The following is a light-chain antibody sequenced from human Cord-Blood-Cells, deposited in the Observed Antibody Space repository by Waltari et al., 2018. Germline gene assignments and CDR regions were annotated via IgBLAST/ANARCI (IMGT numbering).Light chain of an antibody. J-gene: IGLJ1*01. CDR1: SSDVGGYNY. CDR2: DVR. Sequence: QSALTQPASVSGSPGQSIPISCTGTSSDVGGYNYVSSYQQHPGKAPKLMIYDVRNRPSGVSNRFSGSKSGNTASLTISGLQAEDEADYYCSSYTSSSTLLYVFGTGTKVTVL. CDR3: SSYTSSSTLLYV. V-gene: IGLV2-14*01.